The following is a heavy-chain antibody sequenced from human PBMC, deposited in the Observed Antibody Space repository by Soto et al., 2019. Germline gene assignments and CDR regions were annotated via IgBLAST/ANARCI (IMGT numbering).Heavy chain of an antibody. CDR1: GYSFITYW. D-gene: IGHD2-2*02. V-gene: IGHV5-51*01. Sequence: GESLKISCKASGYSFITYWIGWVRQMPGKGLEWMGIIYPGDSDTRYSTSFQGQVTISADKSISTAYLQWSSLKASDTAMYYCARRGMYCSSTSCYNYSGMDVWGQGTTVTVSS. CDR3: ARRGMYCSSTSCYNYSGMDV. J-gene: IGHJ6*02. CDR2: IYPGDSDT.